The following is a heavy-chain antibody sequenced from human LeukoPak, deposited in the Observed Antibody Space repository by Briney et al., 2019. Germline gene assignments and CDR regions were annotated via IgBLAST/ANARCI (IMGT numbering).Heavy chain of an antibody. CDR1: GGSFSGYY. V-gene: IGHV4-34*01. CDR2: INHSGST. CDR3: ARVSGYQLLPNWFDP. Sequence: PSETLSLTCAVYGGSFSGYYWSWIRQPPGKGLEWIGEINHSGSTNYNPSLKSRVTISVDTSKNQFSLKLSSVTAADTAVCYCARVSGYQLLPNWFDPWGQGTLVTVSS. D-gene: IGHD2-2*01. J-gene: IGHJ5*02.